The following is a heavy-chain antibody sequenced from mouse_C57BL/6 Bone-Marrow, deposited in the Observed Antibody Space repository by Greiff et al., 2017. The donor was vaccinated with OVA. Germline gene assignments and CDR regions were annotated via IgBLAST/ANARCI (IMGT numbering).Heavy chain of an antibody. V-gene: IGHV14-4*01. CDR3: TTLFITTVVATWNYAMDY. J-gene: IGHJ4*01. CDR1: GFNIKDDY. D-gene: IGHD1-1*01. CDR2: IDPENGDT. Sequence: VQLQQSGAELVRPGASVKLSCTASGFNIKDDYMHWVKQRPEQGLEWIGWIDPENGDTEYASKFQGKATITADTSSNTAYLQLSSLTSEDTAVYYCTTLFITTVVATWNYAMDYWGQGTSVTVSS.